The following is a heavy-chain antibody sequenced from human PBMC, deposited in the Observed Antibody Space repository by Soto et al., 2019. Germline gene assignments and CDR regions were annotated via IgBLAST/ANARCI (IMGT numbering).Heavy chain of an antibody. Sequence: ASVKVSCKASGYTFTHYYIHWVRQAPGQGLEWMGIINPNGGITTYAQKFRAGFSMTRDTSTSTVYLELSSLRSEDSAVYYCANSVNSAMAFDYWGQGTLITVSS. V-gene: IGHV1-46*01. D-gene: IGHD5-18*01. J-gene: IGHJ4*02. CDR3: ANSVNSAMAFDY. CDR1: GYTFTHYY. CDR2: INPNGGIT.